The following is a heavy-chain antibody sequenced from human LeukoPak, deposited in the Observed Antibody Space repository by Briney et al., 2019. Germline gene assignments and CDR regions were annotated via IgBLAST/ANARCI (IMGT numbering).Heavy chain of an antibody. Sequence: GGSLRLSCAASGFTVSSSYMTWVRQAPGKGLEWVSVIYSGGTIYYADSVKGRFTISRDNAKNSLYLQMNSLRAEDTAVYYCARAKRSPYYYDSSGPKYHFDYWGQGTLVTVSS. CDR1: GFTVSSSY. CDR2: IYSGGTI. V-gene: IGHV3-66*01. J-gene: IGHJ4*02. D-gene: IGHD3-22*01. CDR3: ARAKRSPYYYDSSGPKYHFDY.